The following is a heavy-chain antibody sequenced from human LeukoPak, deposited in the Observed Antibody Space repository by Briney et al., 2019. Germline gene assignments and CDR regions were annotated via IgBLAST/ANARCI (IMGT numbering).Heavy chain of an antibody. Sequence: PSETLSLTCTVSGGSISSGGYYWSWIRQHPGKGLEWIGYIYYSGSTYYNPSLKSRVTISVDTSKNQFSLKLSSVTAADTAVYYCARGRYSSSLDDYWGQGILVTVSS. D-gene: IGHD6-13*01. CDR2: IYYSGST. CDR1: GGSISSGGYY. J-gene: IGHJ4*02. CDR3: ARGRYSSSLDDY. V-gene: IGHV4-31*03.